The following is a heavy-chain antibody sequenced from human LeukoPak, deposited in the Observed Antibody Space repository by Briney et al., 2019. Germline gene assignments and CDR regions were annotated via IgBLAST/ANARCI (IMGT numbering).Heavy chain of an antibody. CDR1: GGSISSSSYY. V-gene: IGHV4-61*05. CDR3: ARAGGVGLSKTSQYFQH. D-gene: IGHD3-16*01. CDR2: IYYSGST. J-gene: IGHJ1*01. Sequence: SETLSLTCTVSGGSISSSSYYWGWIRQPPGKGLEWIGYIYYSGSTNYNPSLKSRVTISVDTSKNQLSLKLSSVTAADTAVYYCARAGGVGLSKTSQYFQHWGQGTLVTVSS.